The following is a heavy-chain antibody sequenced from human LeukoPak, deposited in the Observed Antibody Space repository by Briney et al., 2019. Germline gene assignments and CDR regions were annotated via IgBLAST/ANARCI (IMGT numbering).Heavy chain of an antibody. CDR2: IYTSGST. Sequence: PSETLSLTCTVSGGSISSYYWSWIRQLAGKGLEWIGRIYTSGSTNYNPSLKSRVTISVDKSKNQFSLKLSSVTAAHTAVYYCARGVVPARGDWFDPWGQGTLVTVSS. J-gene: IGHJ5*02. D-gene: IGHD2-2*01. CDR1: GGSISSYY. CDR3: ARGVVPARGDWFDP. V-gene: IGHV4-4*07.